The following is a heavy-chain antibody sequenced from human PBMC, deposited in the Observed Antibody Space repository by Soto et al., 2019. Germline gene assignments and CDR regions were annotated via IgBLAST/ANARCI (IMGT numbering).Heavy chain of an antibody. D-gene: IGHD3-22*01. CDR2: VYYGGST. CDR1: GGSISSSSYY. V-gene: IGHV4-39*01. CDR3: AGGDYYHSSGYYFYYYTMDV. Sequence: WETLSLTCTVSGGSISSSSYYWGWIRQPPGKGLEWIGNVYYGGSTYYNPSLKSRVTISVETSKSQFSLKLSSVTAADTAVYYCAGGDYYHSSGYYFYYYTMDVWGQGTTVT. J-gene: IGHJ6*02.